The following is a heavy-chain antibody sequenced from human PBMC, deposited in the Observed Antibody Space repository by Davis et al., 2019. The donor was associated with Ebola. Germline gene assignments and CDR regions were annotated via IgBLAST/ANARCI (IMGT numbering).Heavy chain of an antibody. Sequence: MPSETLSLTCAVYGGSFSGYYWSWIRQPPGKGLEWIGEINHSGSTNYNPSLKSRVPISVDTSKNQFSLKLSSVTAADTAVYYCASFRYSYGRYYFDYWGQGTLVTVSS. CDR1: GGSFSGYY. CDR3: ASFRYSYGRYYFDY. D-gene: IGHD5-18*01. CDR2: INHSGST. V-gene: IGHV4-34*01. J-gene: IGHJ4*02.